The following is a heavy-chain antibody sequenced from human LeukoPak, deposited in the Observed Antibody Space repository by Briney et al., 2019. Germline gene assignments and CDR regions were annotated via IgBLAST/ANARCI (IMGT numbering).Heavy chain of an antibody. D-gene: IGHD3-22*01. Sequence: GGSLRLSCTASGFTFSSYGMHWVRQAPGKGLEWVAVISYDGSNKYYADSVKGRFTMSRDNSKNTLYLQMNSLRAEDTAVYYCAKGGCTSGYCGFDYWGQGTLVTVSS. CDR3: AKGGCTSGYCGFDY. J-gene: IGHJ4*02. V-gene: IGHV3-30*18. CDR2: ISYDGSNK. CDR1: GFTFSSYG.